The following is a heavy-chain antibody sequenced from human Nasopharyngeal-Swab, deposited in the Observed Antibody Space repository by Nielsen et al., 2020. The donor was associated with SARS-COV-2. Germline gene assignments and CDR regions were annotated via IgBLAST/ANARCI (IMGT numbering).Heavy chain of an antibody. D-gene: IGHD6-19*01. CDR2: ITGSGIST. V-gene: IGHV3-23*01. CDR1: GFTLSSCA. CDR3: TRDDTYYSSGYYYYGMGV. Sequence: GGSLRLSCAASGFTLSSCAMSWVRQAPGKGLEWVSAITGSGISTYYADSVKGRLTISRDTSKNILYLQMNSLKTEDTAVYYCTRDDTYYSSGYYYYGMGVWGQGTTVTVSS. J-gene: IGHJ6*02.